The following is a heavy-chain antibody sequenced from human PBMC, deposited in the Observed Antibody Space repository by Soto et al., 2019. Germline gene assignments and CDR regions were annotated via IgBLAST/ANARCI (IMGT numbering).Heavy chain of an antibody. Sequence: EVHLLESGGALVQPGGSLRLSCAASGFTFSNHAMNWVRQAPGKGLEWLSAISGNANDIYYADSVKGRFTISRDSSTNTVFLQMNSLRAEDTALYYCAKKRSGSWSMGGFDSWGQGTLVTVSS. CDR2: ISGNANDI. J-gene: IGHJ4*02. D-gene: IGHD3-16*01. V-gene: IGHV3-23*01. CDR1: GFTFSNHA. CDR3: AKKRSGSWSMGGFDS.